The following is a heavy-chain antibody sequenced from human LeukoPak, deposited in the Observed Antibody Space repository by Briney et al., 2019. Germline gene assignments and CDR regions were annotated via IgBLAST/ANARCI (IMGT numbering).Heavy chain of an antibody. CDR1: GGSISSYY. CDR3: ARETSQKGAHYMDV. Sequence: SETLSLTCTVSGGSISSYYRSWIRQPPGKGLERIGYIYYSGSTSYKPSLKSRVTISVDPSKNQFSLKLRSVTAADTAVYYCARETSQKGAHYMDVWGKGTTVTISS. V-gene: IGHV4-59*01. CDR2: IYYSGST. J-gene: IGHJ6*03. D-gene: IGHD3-16*01.